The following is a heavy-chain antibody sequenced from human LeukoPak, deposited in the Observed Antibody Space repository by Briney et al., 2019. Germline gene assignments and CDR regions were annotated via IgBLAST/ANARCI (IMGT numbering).Heavy chain of an antibody. CDR3: ARAAPLSHFPLIYGMDV. D-gene: IGHD2/OR15-2a*01. CDR1: GVSISGYY. J-gene: IGHJ6*02. V-gene: IGHV4-4*07. CDR2: IYTSGSS. Sequence: PSETLSLTCTVSGVSISGYYWSWIRQPAGKGLEWIGRIYTSGSSNYNPSLKNRVTMSVDTSKNQVSFNLSSVTAADTAVYYCARAAPLSHFPLIYGMDVWGQGTTVTVSS.